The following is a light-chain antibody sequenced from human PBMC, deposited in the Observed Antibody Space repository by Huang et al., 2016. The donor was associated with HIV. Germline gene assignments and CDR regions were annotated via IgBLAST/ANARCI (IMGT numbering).Light chain of an antibody. V-gene: IGKV3-15*01. Sequence: EIVMTQSPATLSVSPGESATLSCRASQSVSSNLAWYQQKPGQAPRLLIYAASTRATGIPARFSGSGSGTECTRTISSLQSEDFAVYYCQQYNNWPRTFGQGTKVEIK. J-gene: IGKJ1*01. CDR1: QSVSSN. CDR3: QQYNNWPRT. CDR2: AAS.